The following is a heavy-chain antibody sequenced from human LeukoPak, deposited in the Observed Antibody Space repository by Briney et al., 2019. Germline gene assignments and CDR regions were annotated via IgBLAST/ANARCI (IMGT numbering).Heavy chain of an antibody. J-gene: IGHJ4*02. CDR2: IYTSGST. V-gene: IGHV4-61*02. CDR3: ARTGVVKYYYDSSGYYYEV. D-gene: IGHD3-22*01. CDR1: GGSISSGSYY. Sequence: TSQTLSLTCTVSGGSISSGSYYWSWIRQPPGKGLEWIGRIYTSGSTNYNPSLKSGVTISIDTSKNQFSLKLSSVTAADTAVYYCARTGVVKYYYDSSGYYYEVWGQGTLVTVSS.